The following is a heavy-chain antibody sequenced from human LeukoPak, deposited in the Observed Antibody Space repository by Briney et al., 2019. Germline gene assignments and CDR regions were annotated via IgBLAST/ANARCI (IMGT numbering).Heavy chain of an antibody. CDR2: IGGSGTSI. CDR3: VRYDGTFSFDY. V-gene: IGHV3-48*03. CDR1: GLTFSSLE. D-gene: IGHD3-22*01. J-gene: IGHJ4*02. Sequence: GGSLRLSCAASGLTFSSLEMNWVRQAPGKGLEWISYIGGSGTSIYYADSVKGRFTISRDNAKNSLSLQMNSLRAEDTAVYYCVRYDGTFSFDYWGQGTLVTVSS.